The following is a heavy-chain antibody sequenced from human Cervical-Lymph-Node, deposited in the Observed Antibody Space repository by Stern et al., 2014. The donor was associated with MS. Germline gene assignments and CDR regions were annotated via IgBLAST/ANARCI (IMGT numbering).Heavy chain of an antibody. CDR2: INPNTGGT. D-gene: IGHD3-3*01. CDR3: ARDQRGITIFGVVTDYYYLGMDV. CDR1: GYIFTGYY. Sequence: VQLVQSGAEVKKPGASVKVSCKSSGYIFTGYYIHWVRQAPGQGLEWMGWINPNTGGTKYALNFQGRVTMSRDTSISTAYVELSSLTSDDTAVYYCARDQRGITIFGVVTDYYYLGMDVWGQGTTVTVSS. V-gene: IGHV1-2*02. J-gene: IGHJ6*02.